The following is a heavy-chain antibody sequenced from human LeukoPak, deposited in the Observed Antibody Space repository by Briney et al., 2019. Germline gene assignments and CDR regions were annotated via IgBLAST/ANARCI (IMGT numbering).Heavy chain of an antibody. CDR1: GYSISSGYY. CDR3: ATRFYDFQYYYYYMDV. D-gene: IGHD3-3*01. V-gene: IGHV4-38-2*02. CDR2: IYHSGST. Sequence: SETLSLTCTVSGYSISSGYYWGWIRQPPGKGLEWIGSIYHSGSTYYNPSLKSRVTIPVDTSKNQFSLKLSSVTAADTAVYYCATRFYDFQYYYYYMDVWGKGTTVTISS. J-gene: IGHJ6*03.